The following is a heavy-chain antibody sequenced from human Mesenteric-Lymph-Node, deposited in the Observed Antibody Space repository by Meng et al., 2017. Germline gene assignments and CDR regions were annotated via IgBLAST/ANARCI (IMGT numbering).Heavy chain of an antibody. CDR2: IYSGGST. D-gene: IGHD3-22*01. J-gene: IGHJ4*02. Sequence: GESLKISCAASGFTVSSNYMSWVRQAPGKGLEWVSVIYSGGSTYYADSVKGRFTISRDNSRNTLYLQMNSLRADDTAVYYCATWYYDVGGYWGQGILVTVSS. V-gene: IGHV3-53*01. CDR1: GFTVSSNY. CDR3: ATWYYDVGGY.